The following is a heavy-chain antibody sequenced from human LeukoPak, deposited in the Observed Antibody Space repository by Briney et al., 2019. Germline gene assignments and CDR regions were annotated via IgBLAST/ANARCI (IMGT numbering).Heavy chain of an antibody. CDR2: IYHSGST. CDR3: ARSLLLWVGGTDSFDY. V-gene: IGHV4-38-2*01. Sequence: SETLSLTCAVSGYSISSGYYWGWIRQPPGKGLEWIGSIYHSGSTYYNLSLKSRVTISVDTSKNQFSLKLSSVTAADTAVYSWARSLLLWVGGTDSFDYWGQGTMVTVSS. CDR1: GYSISSGYY. J-gene: IGHJ3*01. D-gene: IGHD3-10*01.